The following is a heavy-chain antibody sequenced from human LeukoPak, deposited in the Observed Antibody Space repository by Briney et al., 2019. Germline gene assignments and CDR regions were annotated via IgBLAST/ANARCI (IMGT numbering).Heavy chain of an antibody. V-gene: IGHV3-9*01. CDR3: AKDLGRPNDY. CDR2: INWNSGSI. J-gene: IGHJ4*02. Sequence: GGSLRLSCAASGFTFDDYAMHWVRQAPGKGLEWVSNINWNSGSIDYADSVKGRFTISRDNAKNSLYLQMNSLRTEDTAFYYCAKDLGRPNDYWGQGTLVTVSS. CDR1: GFTFDDYA.